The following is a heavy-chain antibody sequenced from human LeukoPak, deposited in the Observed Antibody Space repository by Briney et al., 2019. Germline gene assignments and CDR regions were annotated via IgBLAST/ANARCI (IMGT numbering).Heavy chain of an antibody. Sequence: TETLSLTCTVSGDSISTYYWNWIRQPPGKGLEWIGHIHYSGSTNYNPSLNSRVTISVDTSKSQFSLKLNSVTAADTAVYYCARRVSGSGFGESNWFDPWGQGTLDTVSS. CDR3: ARRVSGSGFGESNWFDP. D-gene: IGHD3-10*01. CDR2: IHYSGST. CDR1: GDSISTYY. V-gene: IGHV4-59*08. J-gene: IGHJ5*02.